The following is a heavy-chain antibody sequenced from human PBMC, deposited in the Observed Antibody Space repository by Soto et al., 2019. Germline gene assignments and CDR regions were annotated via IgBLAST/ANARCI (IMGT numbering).Heavy chain of an antibody. J-gene: IGHJ4*02. CDR1: GGSISSYY. D-gene: IGHD3-10*01. CDR2: IYYSGST. CDR3: ARARITMIRGVMEFFDY. Sequence: SETLCLTCTVSGGSISSYYWSWIRQPPGKGLEWIGYIYYSGSTNYNPSLKSRATISVDTSKNQFSLKLSSVTAADTAVYYCARARITMIRGVMEFFDYWGQGILVTVSS. V-gene: IGHV4-59*01.